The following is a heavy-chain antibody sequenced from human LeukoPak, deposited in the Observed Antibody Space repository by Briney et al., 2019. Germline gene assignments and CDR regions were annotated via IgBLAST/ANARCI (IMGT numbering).Heavy chain of an antibody. CDR2: ISSSGSTI. CDR3: ARDQALEWEPSGAFDI. J-gene: IGHJ3*02. V-gene: IGHV3-48*03. D-gene: IGHD1-14*01. CDR1: GFTFSSYE. Sequence: PGGSLRLSCAASGFTFSSYEMNWVRQAPGKGLEWVSYISSSGSTIYYADSVKGRFTISRDNAKNSLYLQMNSLRAEDTAVYYCARDQALEWEPSGAFDIWGQGTMVTVSS.